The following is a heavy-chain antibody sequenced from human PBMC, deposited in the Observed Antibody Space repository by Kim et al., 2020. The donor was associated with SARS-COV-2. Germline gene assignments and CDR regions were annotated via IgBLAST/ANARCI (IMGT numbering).Heavy chain of an antibody. J-gene: IGHJ4*02. Sequence: LSLTCAASGFTFSSYWMSWVRQAPGKGLEWVANIKQDGSEKYYVDSVKGRFTISRDNAKNSLYLQMNSLRAEDTAVYYCARDRGLPDFDYWGQGTLVTVSS. CDR1: GFTFSSYW. V-gene: IGHV3-7*03. CDR2: IKQDGSEK. CDR3: ARDRGLPDFDY. D-gene: IGHD4-17*01.